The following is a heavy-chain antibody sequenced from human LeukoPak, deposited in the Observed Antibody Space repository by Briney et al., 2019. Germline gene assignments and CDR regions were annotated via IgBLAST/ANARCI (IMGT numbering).Heavy chain of an antibody. CDR1: GYSFTSYW. CDR3: AREPDSSGYSFDY. J-gene: IGHJ4*02. D-gene: IGHD3-22*01. V-gene: IGHV5-51*01. Sequence: GESLKISCKGSGYSFTSYWIGWVRQMPGKGLEWMEIIYPGDSDTRYSPSFQGQVTISADKSISTAYLQWSSLKASDTAMYYCAREPDSSGYSFDYWGQGTLVTVSS. CDR2: IYPGDSDT.